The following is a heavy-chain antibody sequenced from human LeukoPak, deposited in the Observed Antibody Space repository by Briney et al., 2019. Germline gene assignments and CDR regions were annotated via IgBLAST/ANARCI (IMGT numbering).Heavy chain of an antibody. CDR1: GFTFDDYA. V-gene: IGHV3-74*01. J-gene: IGHJ4*02. CDR2: INSDGSWT. Sequence: PGGSLRLSCAASGFTFDDYAMHWVRQVPGKGLVWVSHINSDGSWTSYADSVKGRFTISKDNAMNTVYLQMNSLRAEDTAVYYCVSFYETYWGRGTLVTVSS. D-gene: IGHD2/OR15-2a*01. CDR3: VSFYETY.